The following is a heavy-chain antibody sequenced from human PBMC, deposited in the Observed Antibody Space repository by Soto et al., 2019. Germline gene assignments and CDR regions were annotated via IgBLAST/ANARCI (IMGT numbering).Heavy chain of an antibody. CDR3: AHHRRIAARPPSKWY. V-gene: IGHV2-70*17. Sequence: SGPTLVNPTQTLTLTCTFSGFSLSTSGMCVTWIRQPPGKALEWLGRIDWDDAKFYSTSLKTRLSISKDTSKNQVVLTMTNIDPVDTATYYCAHHRRIAARPPSKWYWGQGTLVTVSS. J-gene: IGHJ4*02. CDR2: IDWDDAK. CDR1: GFSLSTSGMC. D-gene: IGHD6-6*01.